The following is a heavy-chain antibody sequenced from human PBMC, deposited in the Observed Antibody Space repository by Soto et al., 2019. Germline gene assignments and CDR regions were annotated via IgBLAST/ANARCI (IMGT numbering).Heavy chain of an antibody. J-gene: IGHJ6*02. D-gene: IGHD6-19*01. CDR3: ARESSGWYPQGMDV. CDR1: GFTFSSYD. Sequence: PGGSLRLSCAASGFTFSSYDMHWVRQATGKGLEWVSAIGTAGDTYYPGSVKGRFTISRENAKNSLYLQMNSLRAEDTAVYYCARESSGWYPQGMDVWGQGTTVTVSS. V-gene: IGHV3-13*01. CDR2: IGTAGDT.